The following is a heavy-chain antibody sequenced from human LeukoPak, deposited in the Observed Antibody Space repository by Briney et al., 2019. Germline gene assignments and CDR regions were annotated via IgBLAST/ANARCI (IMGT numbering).Heavy chain of an antibody. J-gene: IGHJ4*02. CDR1: GGSISSRSYY. Sequence: SETLSLTCTVPGGSISSRSYYWGWIRQPPGKWLEWIVSIYSSTSTNHTPSLKSRVTISVDTSKNQFSLKLSSVTAADTAVYYCASLGVWKQWLAFDYWGQGTLVTVSS. CDR3: ASLGVWKQWLAFDY. V-gene: IGHV4-39*01. D-gene: IGHD5-12*01. CDR2: IYSSTST.